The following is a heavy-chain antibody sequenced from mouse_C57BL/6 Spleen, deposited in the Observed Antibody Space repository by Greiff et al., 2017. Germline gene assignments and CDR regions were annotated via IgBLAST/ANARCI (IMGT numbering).Heavy chain of an antibody. J-gene: IGHJ2*01. CDR1: GSPFPSYW. CDR3: ARASHYYGSSYDY. V-gene: IGHV1-53*01. CDR2: INPSNGGT. Sequence: QVQLKQPGTELVKPGASVKLSCNASGSPFPSYWMHWLKQRPGQGLEWIGNINPSNGGTNYNEKFKSKAILTVDKSSSTAYMQLSSLTSEDSAVYYCARASHYYGSSYDYWGQGTTLTVSS. D-gene: IGHD1-1*01.